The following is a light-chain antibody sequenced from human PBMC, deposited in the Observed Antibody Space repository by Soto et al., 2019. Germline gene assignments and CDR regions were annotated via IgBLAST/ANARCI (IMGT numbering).Light chain of an antibody. CDR2: WAS. CDR1: QSLLYSSDKKNY. V-gene: IGKV4-1*01. Sequence: DTVMTQSPDSLAVSLGERATIKCKSTQSLLYSSDKKNYLAWYQQKPGQPPKLLIYWASIRESGVPERFSGSGSGTDFTLTISSLQAEDVAFYFCQQYYTHITFGQGTRLEIK. CDR3: QQYYTHIT. J-gene: IGKJ5*01.